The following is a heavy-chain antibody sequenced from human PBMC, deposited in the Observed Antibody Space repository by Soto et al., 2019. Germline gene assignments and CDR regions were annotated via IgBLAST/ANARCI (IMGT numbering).Heavy chain of an antibody. V-gene: IGHV3-23*01. CDR2: ISGSGGST. J-gene: IGHJ1*01. CDR3: AKILSFLTAPEYFQH. CDR1: GFTFSSYA. Sequence: GGSLRLSCAASGFTFSSYAMSWVRQAPGKGLEWVSAISGSGGSTYYADSVKGRFTISRDNSKNTLYLQMNSLRAEDTAVYYCAKILSFLTAPEYFQHWGQGTLVTVSS. D-gene: IGHD3-3*02.